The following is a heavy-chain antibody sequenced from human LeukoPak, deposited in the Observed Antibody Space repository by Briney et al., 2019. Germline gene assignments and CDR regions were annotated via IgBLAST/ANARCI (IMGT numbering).Heavy chain of an antibody. CDR2: ISSSSSTI. V-gene: IGHV3-48*01. CDR1: GFTFSSYS. CDR3: ARGYGDYVDWFDP. D-gene: IGHD4-17*01. Sequence: GGSLRLSCAASGFTFSSYSMNWVRQAPGKGLGWVSYISSSSSTIYYADSVKGRFTISRDNAKNSPYLQMNSLRAEDTAVYYCARGYGDYVDWFDPWGQGTLVTVSS. J-gene: IGHJ5*02.